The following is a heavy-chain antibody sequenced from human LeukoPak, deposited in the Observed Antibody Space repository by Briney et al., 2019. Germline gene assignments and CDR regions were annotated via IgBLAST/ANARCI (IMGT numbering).Heavy chain of an antibody. CDR1: EFTFSSYA. CDR3: AKDRVGATLYFDC. CDR2: ISGSGGRT. V-gene: IGHV3-23*01. D-gene: IGHD1-26*01. Sequence: GSLRLSCAASEFTFSSYAMIWVRQAPGKGLEWVSAISGSGGRTYYADSVKGRFTVSRDNSKNTLYLQMNSLRAEDTAVYYCAKDRVGATLYFDCWGQGTLVTVSS. J-gene: IGHJ4*02.